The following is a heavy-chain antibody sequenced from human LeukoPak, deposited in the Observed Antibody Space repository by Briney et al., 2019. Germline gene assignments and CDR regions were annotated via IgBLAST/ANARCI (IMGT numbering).Heavy chain of an antibody. CDR3: ASTHVSDYYDSSGYYDY. D-gene: IGHD3-22*01. J-gene: IGHJ4*02. CDR2: IIPILGIA. Sequence: ASVTVSFKASGYTFTSYGISWVRQAPGQGLEWMGSIIPILGIANYAQKFQGRVTITADKSTSTAYMELSSLRSEDTAVYYCASTHVSDYYDSSGYYDYWGQGTLVTVSS. CDR1: GYTFTSYG. V-gene: IGHV1-69*04.